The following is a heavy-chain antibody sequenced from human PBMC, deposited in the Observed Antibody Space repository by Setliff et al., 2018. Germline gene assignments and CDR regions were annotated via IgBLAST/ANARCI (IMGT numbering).Heavy chain of an antibody. J-gene: IGHJ4*02. CDR2: IYTSGGT. Sequence: SETLSLTCTVSGGSISSYYWSWIRQPPWKGLEWIGYIYTSGGTNYNPSLKSRVTISLDTSKNQFSLKLSSVTAADTAVYYCARWVAAAGIHNYFDYWGQGTLVTVSS. V-gene: IGHV4-4*08. D-gene: IGHD6-13*01. CDR3: ARWVAAAGIHNYFDY. CDR1: GGSISSYY.